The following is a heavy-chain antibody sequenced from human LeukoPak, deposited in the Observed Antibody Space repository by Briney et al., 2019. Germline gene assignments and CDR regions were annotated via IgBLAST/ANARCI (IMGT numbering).Heavy chain of an antibody. Sequence: SCKASGHTFSSDGFSWVRQAPGKGLEWVAVISYDGSNKYYADSVKGRFTISRDNSKNTLYLQMNSLRAEDTAVYYCAKGQGAAAGPFDYWGQGTLVTVSS. CDR1: GHTFSSDG. D-gene: IGHD6-13*01. CDR3: AKGQGAAAGPFDY. J-gene: IGHJ4*02. V-gene: IGHV3-30*18. CDR2: ISYDGSNK.